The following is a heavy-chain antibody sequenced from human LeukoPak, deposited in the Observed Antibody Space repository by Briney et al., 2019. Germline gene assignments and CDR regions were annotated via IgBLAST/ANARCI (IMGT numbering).Heavy chain of an antibody. V-gene: IGHV4-34*01. CDR2: INHSGST. J-gene: IGHJ4*02. CDR1: GGSFSGYY. CDR3: ARGPNWNSIDY. D-gene: IGHD1-7*01. Sequence: SETLSLTCAVYGGSFSGYYWSWIRQPPGKGLEWIGEINHSGSTNYNPSLKSRVTISVDTSKNQFSLKLSSATAADTAVYYCARGPNWNSIDYWGQGTLVTVSS.